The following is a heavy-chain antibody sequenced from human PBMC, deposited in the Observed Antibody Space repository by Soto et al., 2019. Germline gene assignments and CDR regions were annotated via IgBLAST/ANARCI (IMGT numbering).Heavy chain of an antibody. D-gene: IGHD2-8*01. J-gene: IGHJ4*02. CDR3: ARGGGGIAAQEPDCTNGLCYPGVSDY. Sequence: GGSLRLSCAASGFTFSSYSMNWVRQAPGKGLEWVSYISSSSSTIYYADSVKGRFTISRDNAKNSLYLQMNSLRAEDTAVYYCARGGGGIAAQEPDCTNGLCYPGVSDYWGQGTLVTVSS. V-gene: IGHV3-48*01. CDR1: GFTFSSYS. CDR2: ISSSSSTI.